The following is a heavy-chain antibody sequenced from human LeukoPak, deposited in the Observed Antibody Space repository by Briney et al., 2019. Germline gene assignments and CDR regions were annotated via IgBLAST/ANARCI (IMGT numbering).Heavy chain of an antibody. CDR2: ISYDGSNK. CDR1: GLTFSSYA. D-gene: IGHD6-19*01. CDR3: ARDHGSGWYVGY. J-gene: IGHJ4*02. V-gene: IGHV3-30-3*01. Sequence: GGSLRLSCAASGLTFSSYAMHWVRQAPGKGLECVAVISYDGSNKYYADSVKGRFTISRDNSKNTLYLQMNSLRAEDTAVYYCARDHGSGWYVGYWGQGTLVTVSS.